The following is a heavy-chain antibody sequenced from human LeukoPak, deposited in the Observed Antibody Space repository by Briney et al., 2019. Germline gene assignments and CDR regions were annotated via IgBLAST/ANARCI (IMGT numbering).Heavy chain of an antibody. CDR2: IYYSGST. Sequence: SETLSLTCTVSGGSISSYYWSWIRQPPGKGLEWIGYIYYSGSTNYNPSLKSRVTISVDTSKNQFSLKLSSVTAAGTAVYYCARDRASGYYGSPVWSDPWGQGTLVTVSS. V-gene: IGHV4-59*01. D-gene: IGHD3-22*01. CDR1: GGSISSYY. CDR3: ARDRASGYYGSPVWSDP. J-gene: IGHJ5*02.